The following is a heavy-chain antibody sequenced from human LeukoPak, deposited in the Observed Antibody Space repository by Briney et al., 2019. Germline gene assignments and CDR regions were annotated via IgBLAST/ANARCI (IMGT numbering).Heavy chain of an antibody. CDR3: AKRVGYCSGGSCYPTHFDY. D-gene: IGHD2-15*01. V-gene: IGHV3-23*01. CDR2: ISGSGGST. Sequence: GGSLRLSCAASGFTFSSYAMSWVRQAPGKGLGWVSAISGSGGSTYYADSVKGRFTISRDNSKNTLYLQMNSLRAEDTAVYYCAKRVGYCSGGSCYPTHFDYWGQGTLVAVSS. CDR1: GFTFSSYA. J-gene: IGHJ4*02.